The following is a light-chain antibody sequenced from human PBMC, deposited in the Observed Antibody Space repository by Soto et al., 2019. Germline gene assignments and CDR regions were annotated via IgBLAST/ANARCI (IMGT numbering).Light chain of an antibody. Sequence: QSVLTQPPSASGTPGQRVTISCSGSSSNIGSNTVNWYQQLPGTAPKLLIYSNNQRRSGVPDRFSGSKSGTSASLAISGLQSEDEADYYCAAWDDSPVVFGGGTKLTVL. J-gene: IGLJ2*01. CDR3: AAWDDSPVV. CDR1: SSNIGSNT. CDR2: SNN. V-gene: IGLV1-44*01.